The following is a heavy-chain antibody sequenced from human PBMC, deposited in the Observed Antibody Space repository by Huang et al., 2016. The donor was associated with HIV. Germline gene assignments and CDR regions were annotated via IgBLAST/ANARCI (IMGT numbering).Heavy chain of an antibody. J-gene: IGHJ5*02. CDR1: GGSISSHY. CDR2: IYYSGST. D-gene: IGHD6-13*01. V-gene: IGHV4-59*11. Sequence: QVQLQESGPGLVKPSETLSLTCSVSGGSISSHYWSWIRQPPGKALEWIGSIYYSGSTNYNPSRKSRVTSSVDTSKNQFSLKVTSVTAADSAVYFCARDSPQPTWGQGTLVTVSS. CDR3: ARDSPQPT.